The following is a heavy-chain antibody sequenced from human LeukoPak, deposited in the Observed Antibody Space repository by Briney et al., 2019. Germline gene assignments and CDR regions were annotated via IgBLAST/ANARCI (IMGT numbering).Heavy chain of an antibody. CDR3: AQDAYIVSPSGYYMDV. J-gene: IGHJ6*03. D-gene: IGHD3-16*02. CDR2: ISSNSGSM. CDR1: GFSFEDYA. V-gene: IGHV3-9*03. Sequence: GGSLRLSCAVSGFSFEDYAIQWGRQVPGKGLEWVSGISSNSGSMGYADSVKGRFTISRDNAKNSLYLQMNSLSAEDMGLYYCAQDAYIVSPSGYYMDVWGKGTTVTVSS.